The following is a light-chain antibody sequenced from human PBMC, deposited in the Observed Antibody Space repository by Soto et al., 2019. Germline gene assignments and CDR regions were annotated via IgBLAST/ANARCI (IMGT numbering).Light chain of an antibody. Sequence: EIVLTQSPATLSLSPGERATLSCRASQRVSSYLDWYQQKPGQAPRLLIYDASNRATGIPARFSGSGSGTDFTLTISSLEPEDCAVYYCQQRSNWIFTFGPGTKVYIK. J-gene: IGKJ3*01. CDR3: QQRSNWIFT. CDR1: QRVSSY. V-gene: IGKV3-11*01. CDR2: DAS.